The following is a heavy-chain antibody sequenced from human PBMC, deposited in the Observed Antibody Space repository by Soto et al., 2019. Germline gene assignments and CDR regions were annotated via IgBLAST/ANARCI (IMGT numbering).Heavy chain of an antibody. V-gene: IGHV3-30*03. J-gene: IGHJ4*02. D-gene: IGHD6-19*01. Sequence: VQLGDSGGGVVQPGRSLRLSCAAAGFTFSDYAMHWVSQATGKGLEWVAGVSHDGRNTHYADSVKGRFTISRASSKNTVSLEMTSLRAEYTAVYYYARGGRQWLVTSDFNYWGQGALVTVCS. CDR3: ARGGRQWLVTSDFNY. CDR1: GFTFSDYA. CDR2: VSHDGRNT.